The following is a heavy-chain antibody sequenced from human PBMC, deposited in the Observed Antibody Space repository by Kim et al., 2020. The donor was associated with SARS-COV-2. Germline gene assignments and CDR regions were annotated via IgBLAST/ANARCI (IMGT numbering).Heavy chain of an antibody. CDR3: ARVEVRYFDWLLARWGMDV. J-gene: IGHJ6*02. V-gene: IGHV3-74*01. CDR2: INSAGSST. Sequence: GGSLRLSCAASGFTFSSYWMHWVRQAPGKGLVWVSRINSAGSSTRYADSVKGRFTISRDNAKNTLYLQMNSLRAEDTAVYYCARVEVRYFDWLLARWGMDVWGQGTTVTVSS. CDR1: GFTFSSYW. D-gene: IGHD3-9*01.